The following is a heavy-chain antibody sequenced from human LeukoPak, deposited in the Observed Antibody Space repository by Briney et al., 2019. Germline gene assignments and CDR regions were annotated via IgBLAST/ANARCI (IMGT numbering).Heavy chain of an antibody. CDR3: AKGGIGEPGALGT. CDR2: IGGRGDT. D-gene: IGHD6-13*01. CDR1: GFTFSSYA. J-gene: IGHJ5*02. V-gene: IGHV3-23*01. Sequence: GGSLRLSCSASGFTFSSYAMTWVRQAPGKGLGWVSSIGGRGDTYYADSVKGRFTISRDNSKNTLYLQMNSLRAEDAALYYCAKGGIGEPGALGTWGQGTLVTVSA.